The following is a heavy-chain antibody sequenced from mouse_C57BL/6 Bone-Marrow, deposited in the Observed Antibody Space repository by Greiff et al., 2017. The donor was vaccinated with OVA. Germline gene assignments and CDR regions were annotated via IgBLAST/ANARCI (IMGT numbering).Heavy chain of an antibody. CDR1: GYTFTNYP. CDR3: ARSGDSDGDWFAY. V-gene: IGHV1-47*01. CDR2: FHPYNDDT. Sequence: QVQLQQSGAELVKPGASVKMSCKASGYTFTNYPIEWVKQNPGQSLEWIGNFHPYNDDTKYNEKFKGKATLTVEKSSSTVYLELSRLTSDDSAVYYCARSGDSDGDWFAYWGQGTLTTVSA. D-gene: IGHD3-1*01. J-gene: IGHJ3*01.